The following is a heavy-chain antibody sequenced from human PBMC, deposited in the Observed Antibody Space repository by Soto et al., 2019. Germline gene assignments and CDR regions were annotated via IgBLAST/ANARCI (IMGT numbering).Heavy chain of an antibody. CDR3: ASSRQWGGPYYYGMDV. CDR1: GGTFSSYA. V-gene: IGHV1-69*01. Sequence: QVQLVQSGAEVKKPGSSVKVSCKASGGTFSSYAISWVRQAPGQGLEWMGGIIPIFGTANYAQKFQGRVTITADDSTSTAYMELSSLRSEDTAVYYCASSRQWGGPYYYGMDVWGQGTTVTVSS. CDR2: IIPIFGTA. D-gene: IGHD6-19*01. J-gene: IGHJ6*02.